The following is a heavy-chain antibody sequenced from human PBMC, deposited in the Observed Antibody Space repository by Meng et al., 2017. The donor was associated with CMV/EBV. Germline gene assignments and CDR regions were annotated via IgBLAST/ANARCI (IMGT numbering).Heavy chain of an antibody. D-gene: IGHD2-2*01. Sequence: SETLSLTCTASGGSISSYYWSWIRQPAGKGLEWIGRIYTSGSTNYNPSLKSRVTMSADTSKNQFSLKLSSVTAADTAMYYCARQVDCSSASCYGWDWGQGTLVTVSS. CDR2: IYTSGST. CDR1: GGSISSYY. J-gene: IGHJ1*01. V-gene: IGHV4-4*07. CDR3: ARQVDCSSASCYGWD.